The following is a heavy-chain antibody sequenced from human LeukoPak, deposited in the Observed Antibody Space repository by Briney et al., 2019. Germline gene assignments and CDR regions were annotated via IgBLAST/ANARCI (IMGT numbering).Heavy chain of an antibody. CDR1: GFTVSSNY. CDR2: IYSGGST. Sequence: GGSLRLSCAASGFTVSSNYMNWVRQAPGKGLEWVTIIYSGGSTYYADSVKGRFTISRDNSKNTLYLQMNSLRAEDTAVYYCARQEVVEDTFDIWGQGTMVTVSS. CDR3: ARQEVVEDTFDI. J-gene: IGHJ3*02. D-gene: IGHD2-15*01. V-gene: IGHV3-53*01.